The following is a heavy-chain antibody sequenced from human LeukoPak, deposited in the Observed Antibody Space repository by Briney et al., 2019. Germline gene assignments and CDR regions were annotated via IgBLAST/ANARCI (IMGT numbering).Heavy chain of an antibody. D-gene: IGHD4-17*01. V-gene: IGHV1-8*02. CDR3: ARAKVWSDYGDYEVYDAFDI. CDR1: GYTFTSYG. Sequence: ASVKVSCKASGYTFTSYGISWVRQAPGQGLEWMGWMNPNSGNTGYAQKFQGRVTMTRNTSISTAYMELSSLRSEDTAVYYCARAKVWSDYGDYEVYDAFDIWGQGTMVTVSS. J-gene: IGHJ3*02. CDR2: MNPNSGNT.